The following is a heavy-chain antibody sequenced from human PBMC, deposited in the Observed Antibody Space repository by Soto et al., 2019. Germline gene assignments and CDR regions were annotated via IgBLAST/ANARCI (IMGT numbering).Heavy chain of an antibody. J-gene: IGHJ4*02. Sequence: ASVKGSCKASGYSLTNYHMHCVRQAPGQGPGWMVEIDPSAGTTTYAQRFQGRATMTRDTSTRTVNMDLSSLTSEDTAVYYCARGVYRPGTYYYDSSGNYVAGGQPLFDFWGQGTLVTVSS. D-gene: IGHD3-22*01. V-gene: IGHV1-46*01. CDR3: ARGVYRPGTYYYDSSGNYVAGGQPLFDF. CDR2: IDPSAGTT. CDR1: GYSLTNYH.